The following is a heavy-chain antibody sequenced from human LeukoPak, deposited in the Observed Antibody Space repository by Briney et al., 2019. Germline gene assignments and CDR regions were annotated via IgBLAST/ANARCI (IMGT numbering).Heavy chain of an antibody. CDR2: INPNSGGT. CDR1: GYTFTGYY. V-gene: IGHV1-2*06. CDR3: ARGGIAAAGTERAVAASFDY. D-gene: IGHD6-13*01. J-gene: IGHJ4*02. Sequence: GASVKVSCKASGYTFTGYYMHWVRQAPGQGLECMGRINPNSGGTNYAQKFQGRVTMTRDTSISTAYMELSRLRSDDTAVYYCARGGIAAAGTERAVAASFDYWGQGTLVTVSS.